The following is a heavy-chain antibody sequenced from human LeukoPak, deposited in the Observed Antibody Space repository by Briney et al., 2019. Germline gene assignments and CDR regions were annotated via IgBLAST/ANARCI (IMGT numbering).Heavy chain of an antibody. CDR1: GGSISSSSYY. D-gene: IGHD4-17*01. CDR3: AIWVEDYAVFDI. Sequence: PSETLSLTCTVSGGSISSSSYYWGWIRQPPGKGLEWIGSIYYSGSTYYNPSLKSRVTISVDTSKNQFSLKLSSVTAADTAVYYCAIWVEDYAVFDIWGQGTMVTVSS. V-gene: IGHV4-39*01. J-gene: IGHJ3*02. CDR2: IYYSGST.